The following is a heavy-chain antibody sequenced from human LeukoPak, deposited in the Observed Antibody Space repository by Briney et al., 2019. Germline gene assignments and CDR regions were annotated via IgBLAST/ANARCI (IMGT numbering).Heavy chain of an antibody. V-gene: IGHV4-31*03. CDR2: IYYSGST. D-gene: IGHD2-2*01. CDR1: GGSISSGGYY. Sequence: SETLSLTCTVSGGSISSGGYYWSWIRQHPGKGLEWIEYIYYSGSTYYNPSLKSRVTISVDTSKNQFSLKLSSVTAADTAVYYCARSKYQLLSQYNWFDPWGQGTLVTVSS. CDR3: ARSKYQLLSQYNWFDP. J-gene: IGHJ5*02.